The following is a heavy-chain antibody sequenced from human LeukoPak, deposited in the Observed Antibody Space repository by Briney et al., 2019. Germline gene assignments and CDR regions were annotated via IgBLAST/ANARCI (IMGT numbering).Heavy chain of an antibody. CDR2: ISSSSSTI. Sequence: GGSLRLSCAASGFTFSSYSMNWARQAPGKGLEWVSYISSSSSTIYYADSVKGRFTISRDNAKNSLYLQMNSLRDEDTAVYYCARVALDFWTPAFDYWGQGTLVTVSS. V-gene: IGHV3-48*02. CDR1: GFTFSSYS. J-gene: IGHJ4*02. CDR3: ARVALDFWTPAFDY. D-gene: IGHD3/OR15-3a*01.